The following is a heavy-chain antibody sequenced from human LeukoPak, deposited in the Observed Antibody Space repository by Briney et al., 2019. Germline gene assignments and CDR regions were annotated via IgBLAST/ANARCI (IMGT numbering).Heavy chain of an antibody. D-gene: IGHD1-26*01. CDR1: GYTFSSYG. J-gene: IGHJ1*01. CDR3: ARGISGSYPGRYFQH. V-gene: IGHV1-18*01. CDR2: IHTYNGHT. Sequence: ASVRVSCKSSGYTFSSYGITWVRQAPGQGLEWMGWIHTYNGHTNYAQKLQGRVTMTTDTSTSTAYMELRSLRSDDTAVYYCARGISGSYPGRYFQHRGQGTLVTVSS.